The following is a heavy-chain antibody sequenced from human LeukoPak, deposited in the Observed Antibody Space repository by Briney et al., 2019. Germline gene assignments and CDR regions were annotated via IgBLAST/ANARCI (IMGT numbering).Heavy chain of an antibody. J-gene: IGHJ4*02. CDR2: IYTSGST. CDR3: ARGRVEMATIDFDY. D-gene: IGHD5-24*01. V-gene: IGHV4-4*08. CDR1: GGSISSCY. Sequence: SETLSLTCTVSGGSISSCYWSWIRPPPGKGREWIGYIYTSGSTNYNPSLKSRVTISVDTSKNQFSLKLSSVTAADTAMYYCARGRVEMATIDFDYWGQGTLVTVSS.